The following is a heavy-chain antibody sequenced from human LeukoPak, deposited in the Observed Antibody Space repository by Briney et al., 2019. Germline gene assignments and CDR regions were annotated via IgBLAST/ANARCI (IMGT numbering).Heavy chain of an antibody. Sequence: PGGSLRLSCAASGFTFSSYAMSWARQAPGKGPEWVSAISGSGGSTYYADSVKGRFTISRDNAKNTVYLLMSSLRDEGTGVYFCEGRATGLPEYWGQGSLVTVSS. J-gene: IGHJ4*02. CDR1: GFTFSSYA. D-gene: IGHD3-9*01. V-gene: IGHV3-23*01. CDR3: EGRATGLPEY. CDR2: ISGSGGST.